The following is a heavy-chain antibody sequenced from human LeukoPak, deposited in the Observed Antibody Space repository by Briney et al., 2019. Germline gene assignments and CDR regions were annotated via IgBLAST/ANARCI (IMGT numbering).Heavy chain of an antibody. V-gene: IGHV4-59*08. CDR1: GGSLSPYY. D-gene: IGHD1-26*01. Sequence: SEALSLTCTVSGGSLSPYYWTWIRQPPGKGLEWIGYIYHTGTTRYNPSLNSRVTISVETSKNQFSLRLNSVTAADTAIYYCARLDSGDHGNIPHWGQGTLVTVSS. CDR2: IYHTGTT. J-gene: IGHJ1*01. CDR3: ARLDSGDHGNIPH.